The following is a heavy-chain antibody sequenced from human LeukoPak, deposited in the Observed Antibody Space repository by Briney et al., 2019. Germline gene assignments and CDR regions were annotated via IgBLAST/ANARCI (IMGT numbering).Heavy chain of an antibody. CDR1: GFSLSTSGMR. Sequence: SGPTLVNPTQTLTLTRTFSGFSLSTSGMRVSWIRQPPGKALEWLARIDWDDDKFYSTSLKTRLTISKDTSKNQVVLTMTNMDPVDTATYYCAREGGIMITFGGVIEPYYFDYWGQGTLVTVSS. CDR3: AREGGIMITFGGVIEPYYFDY. CDR2: IDWDDDK. D-gene: IGHD3-16*02. J-gene: IGHJ4*02. V-gene: IGHV2-70*04.